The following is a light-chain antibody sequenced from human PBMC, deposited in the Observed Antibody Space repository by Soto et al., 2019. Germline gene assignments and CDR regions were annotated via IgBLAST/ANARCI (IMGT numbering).Light chain of an antibody. Sequence: EIVFTHSPVTWSFSPGERATLSCRASQSVSSSSLAWYQQKRGQAPRLLIHDASSRATGIPDRFSGSGSGTDFTLTISRLEPEDFAVYYCQQYGGSPRTFGQGTKVDIK. CDR1: QSVSSSS. J-gene: IGKJ1*01. V-gene: IGKV3-20*01. CDR3: QQYGGSPRT. CDR2: DAS.